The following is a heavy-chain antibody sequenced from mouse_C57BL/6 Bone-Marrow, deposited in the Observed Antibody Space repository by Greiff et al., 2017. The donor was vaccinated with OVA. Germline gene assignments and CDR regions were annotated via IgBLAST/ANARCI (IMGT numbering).Heavy chain of an antibody. CDR1: GFTFTDYY. CDR2: IRNKANGYTT. J-gene: IGHJ4*01. V-gene: IGHV7-3*01. Sequence: EVKLEESGGGLVQPGGSLSLSCAASGFTFTDYYMSWVRQPPGKALEWLGFIRNKANGYTTEYSASVKGRFTISRDNSQSILYLQMNALRAEDSATYYCARYGHDGYFYAMDYWGQGTSVTVSS. D-gene: IGHD2-3*01. CDR3: ARYGHDGYFYAMDY.